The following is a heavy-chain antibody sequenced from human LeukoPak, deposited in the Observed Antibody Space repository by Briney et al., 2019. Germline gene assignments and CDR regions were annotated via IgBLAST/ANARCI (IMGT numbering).Heavy chain of an antibody. CDR1: GFTFSSYA. CDR2: ISSNGGST. J-gene: IGHJ4*02. D-gene: IGHD4-17*01. CDR3: ARGEYGDYSFDY. V-gene: IGHV3-64*01. Sequence: GGSLRLSCAASGFTFSSYAMHRVRQAPGKGLEYVSAISSNGGSTYYANSVKGRFTISRDNSKNTLYLQMGSLRAEDMAVYYCARGEYGDYSFDYWGQGTLVTVSS.